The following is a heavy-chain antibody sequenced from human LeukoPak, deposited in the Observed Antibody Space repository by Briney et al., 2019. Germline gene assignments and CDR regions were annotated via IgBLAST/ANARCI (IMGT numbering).Heavy chain of an antibody. Sequence: SETLSLTCTVSGGSISSYYWSWIRQPPGKGLEWIGYIYYSGSTNYNPSLKSRVTISVDTSKNQFSLKLSSVTAADTGVYYCARHARWLVPSDFDYWGQGTLVTVSS. CDR1: GGSISSYY. CDR3: ARHARWLVPSDFDY. J-gene: IGHJ4*02. CDR2: IYYSGST. V-gene: IGHV4-59*08. D-gene: IGHD6-19*01.